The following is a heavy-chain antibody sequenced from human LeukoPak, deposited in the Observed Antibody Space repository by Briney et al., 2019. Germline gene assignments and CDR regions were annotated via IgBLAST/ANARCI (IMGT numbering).Heavy chain of an antibody. D-gene: IGHD6-19*01. J-gene: IGHJ4*02. Sequence: PGESLRLSCAASGFTFSSYSMKWVRQAPGKGLEWVSSISSSSSYIYYADSVKGRFTISRDNAKNSLYLQMNSLRAEDTAVYYCARDLFAGSSGPMGDYWGQGTLVTVSS. CDR1: GFTFSSYS. V-gene: IGHV3-21*01. CDR2: ISSSSSYI. CDR3: ARDLFAGSSGPMGDY.